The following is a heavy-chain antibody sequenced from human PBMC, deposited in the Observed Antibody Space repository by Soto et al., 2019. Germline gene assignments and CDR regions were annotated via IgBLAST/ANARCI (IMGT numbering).Heavy chain of an antibody. CDR1: GFTFSTYW. Sequence: EVQLVESGGDLVQPGGSLRLSCAASGFTFSTYWMHWVRQAPGKGLLWVSRIKTDGTYATYADSVKGRFTISRDNAKNTLYLQMNSLRVEDAAVYYCAAGGSGYYANWGQGTPVTVSS. D-gene: IGHD3-22*01. CDR3: AAGGSGYYAN. V-gene: IGHV3-74*01. CDR2: IKTDGTYA. J-gene: IGHJ4*02.